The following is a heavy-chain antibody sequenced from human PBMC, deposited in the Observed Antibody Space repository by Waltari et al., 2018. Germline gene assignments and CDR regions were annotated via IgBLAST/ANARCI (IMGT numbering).Heavy chain of an antibody. CDR3: ARVEPADYIGTDY. CDR1: GFTFTTYW. D-gene: IGHD3-10*01. CDR2: ISNEGTRT. Sequence: EVQLVESGGGLVQPGGSLRLSCATSGFTFTTYWMHWVRQPPGSRLMWVARISNEGTRTRYAASVEGRFTISRYNTKNTLYLQMHSLTAEDTAVYFCARVEPADYIGTDYWGPGTLVTVSS. V-gene: IGHV3-74*02. J-gene: IGHJ4*02.